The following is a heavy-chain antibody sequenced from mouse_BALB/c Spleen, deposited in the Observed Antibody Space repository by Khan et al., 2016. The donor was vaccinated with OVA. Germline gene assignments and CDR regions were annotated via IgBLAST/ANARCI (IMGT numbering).Heavy chain of an antibody. CDR1: GFTFSSYA. V-gene: IGHV5-9-1*01. CDR3: ARHEGFSWFAY. Sequence: EVRLVESGGGLVKPGGSLKLSCAASGFTFSSYAMSWVRQTPEKRLEWVATISSGGSYTYYPDSVKGRFTISRDNAKNTLYLQMSSLRSEDTAISCCARHEGFSWFAYWGQGTLVTVSA. CDR2: ISSGGSYT. J-gene: IGHJ3*01.